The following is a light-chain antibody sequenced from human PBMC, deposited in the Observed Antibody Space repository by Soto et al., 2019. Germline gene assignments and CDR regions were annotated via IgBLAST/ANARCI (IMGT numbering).Light chain of an antibody. J-gene: IGLJ1*01. CDR1: STDVGGYNA. Sequence: QSVLSQPASVSGSPGQTITISCTGTSTDVGGYNAVSWYQHHPGKAPKLIIYEVTKRPAGVPDRFSGSKSGNTASLTVSGLQAEDEADYYCSSDAGNYNYVFGTGTKVTVL. V-gene: IGLV2-8*01. CDR2: EVT. CDR3: SSDAGNYNYV.